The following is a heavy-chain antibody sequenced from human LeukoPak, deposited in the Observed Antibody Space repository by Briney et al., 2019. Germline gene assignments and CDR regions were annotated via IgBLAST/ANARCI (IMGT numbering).Heavy chain of an antibody. D-gene: IGHD1-1*01. V-gene: IGHV4-34*01. Sequence: SETLSLTCGVHGGSFSDYDWSWIRQPPGKGLEWIGEINQSGSTNCDPSLKSRVSMSKDTSKSQFSLNLRSVTAADTAVYYCARYVPVKTGPTRASFDYWGQGILVTVSS. J-gene: IGHJ4*02. CDR2: INQSGST. CDR1: GGSFSDYD. CDR3: ARYVPVKTGPTRASFDY.